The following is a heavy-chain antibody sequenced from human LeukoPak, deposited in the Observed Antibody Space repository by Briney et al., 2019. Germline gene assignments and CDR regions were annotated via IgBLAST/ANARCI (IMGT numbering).Heavy chain of an antibody. J-gene: IGHJ4*02. CDR2: IYYSGST. CDR3: AREPYDYVWGKARRFGY. V-gene: IGHV4-34*01. D-gene: IGHD3-16*01. Sequence: SETLSLTCAVYGGSFSGYYWGWIRQPPGKGLEWIGSIYYSGSTYYNPSLKSRVTISVDTSKNQFSLKLSSVTAADTAVYYCAREPYDYVWGKARRFGYWGQGTLVTVSS. CDR1: GGSFSGYY.